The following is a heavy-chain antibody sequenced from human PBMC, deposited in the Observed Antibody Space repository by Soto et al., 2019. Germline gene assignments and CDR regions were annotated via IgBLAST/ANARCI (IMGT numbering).Heavy chain of an antibody. CDR2: ISYDGSNK. V-gene: IGHV3-30-3*01. Sequence: PGGSLRLSCAASGFTFSSYAMHWVRQAPGKGLEWVAVISYDGSNKYYADSVKGRFTISRDNSKNTLYLQMNSLRAEDTAVYYCAREDGEYSSSSEGVRYCYHGIEVLGHGTTVTV. J-gene: IGHJ6*02. CDR3: AREDGEYSSSSEGVRYCYHGIEV. CDR1: GFTFSSYA. D-gene: IGHD6-6*01.